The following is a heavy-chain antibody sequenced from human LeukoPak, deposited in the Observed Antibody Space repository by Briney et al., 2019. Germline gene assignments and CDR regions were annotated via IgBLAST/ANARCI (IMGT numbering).Heavy chain of an antibody. Sequence: PGGSLRLSCAASGFTFSDYYMSWIRQAPGKGLEWVANIKQDGSEKYYVDSVKGRFTISRDNAKNSLYLQMNSLRAEDTAVYYCARDLSEDYWGQGTLVTVSS. CDR3: ARDLSEDY. D-gene: IGHD1-14*01. CDR2: IKQDGSEK. V-gene: IGHV3-7*01. J-gene: IGHJ4*02. CDR1: GFTFSDYY.